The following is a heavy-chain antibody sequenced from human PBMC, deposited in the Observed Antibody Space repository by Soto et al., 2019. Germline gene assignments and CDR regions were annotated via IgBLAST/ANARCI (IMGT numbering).Heavy chain of an antibody. CDR1: GFTFSSAY. Sequence: GGSLRLSCAASGFTFSSAYMNWVRQPPGKGLEWVGRIQNMASGGTTDYGAAVKGRFTIFRDDSKNTLYLQMNSLNTEDTAVYFCSTGYRNAWIDHYCGQGSLVTVSS. V-gene: IGHV3-15*07. J-gene: IGHJ4*02. CDR3: STGYRNAWIDHY. CDR2: IQNMASGGTT. D-gene: IGHD4-4*01.